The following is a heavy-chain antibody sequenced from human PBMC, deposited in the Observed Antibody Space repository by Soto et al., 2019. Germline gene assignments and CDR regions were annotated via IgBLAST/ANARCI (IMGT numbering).Heavy chain of an antibody. D-gene: IGHD6-6*01. J-gene: IGHJ4*02. Sequence: ASVKVSCKASGYTFTSYGISWVRQAPGQGLEWMGWISAYNGNTNYAQKLQGRVTMTTDTSTSTAYMELRSLRSDDTAVYYCARDQQEEIEHSSSAGLEYWGQGTLAPVSS. CDR1: GYTFTSYG. CDR3: ARDQQEEIEHSSSAGLEY. V-gene: IGHV1-18*01. CDR2: ISAYNGNT.